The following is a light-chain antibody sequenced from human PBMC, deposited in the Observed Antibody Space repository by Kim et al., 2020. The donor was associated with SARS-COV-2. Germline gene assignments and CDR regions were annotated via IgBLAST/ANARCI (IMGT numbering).Light chain of an antibody. J-gene: IGKJ1*01. Sequence: DIQMTQSPSTLSASVGDRVTITCRASQSISSWLAWYQQKPGKAPRLLIFAATALQSRVPSRFSDSGSGTEFILTIDSLQPEDFATYFCQQDHNYPRTFGQGTTVEI. V-gene: IGKV1-5*01. CDR1: QSISSW. CDR2: AAT. CDR3: QQDHNYPRT.